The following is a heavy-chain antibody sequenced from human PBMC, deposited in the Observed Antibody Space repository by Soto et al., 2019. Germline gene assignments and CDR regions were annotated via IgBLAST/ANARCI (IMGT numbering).Heavy chain of an antibody. J-gene: IGHJ6*02. CDR1: GGTFSSYA. D-gene: IGHD6-13*01. V-gene: IGHV1-69*13. CDR3: ARASGSPRRSWYYYYGMDV. Sequence: ASVKVSCKASGGTFSSYAISWVRQAPGQGLEWMGGIIPIFGTANYAQKFQGRVTITADESTSTACMELSSLRSEDTAVYYCARASGSPRRSWYYYYGMDVWGQGTTVTVSS. CDR2: IIPIFGTA.